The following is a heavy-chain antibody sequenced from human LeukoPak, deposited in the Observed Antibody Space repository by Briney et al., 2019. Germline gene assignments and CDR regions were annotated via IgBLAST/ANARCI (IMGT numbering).Heavy chain of an antibody. V-gene: IGHV3-7*01. D-gene: IGHD6-6*01. CDR1: GFIFTDYW. CDR3: ASESSIAAYDAFDI. J-gene: IGHJ3*02. CDR2: IKYDGIDK. Sequence: GGSLRLSCAASGFIFTDYWMNWVRQAPGKGLEWVAMIKYDGIDKKYLDSVKGRFTISRDNAKNSLYLEMNSLRAEDTAMYYCASESSIAAYDAFDIWGQGTMVTVSS.